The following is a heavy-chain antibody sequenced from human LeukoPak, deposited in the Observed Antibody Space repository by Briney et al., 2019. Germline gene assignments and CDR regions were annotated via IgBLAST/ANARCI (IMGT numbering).Heavy chain of an antibody. V-gene: IGHV1-18*01. D-gene: IGHD4-23*01. CDR2: ISGYNGNK. J-gene: IGHJ4*02. Sequence: ASVNLTCKASGSTFTNNGITLVRLAPGQGIGWMGWISGYNGNKNYAQKLQGRVTMTTDTSTTTAYMELRSLRSDATAMYYCGRGDYGGNPDYWGQGTLVTVSS. CDR1: GSTFTNNG. CDR3: GRGDYGGNPDY.